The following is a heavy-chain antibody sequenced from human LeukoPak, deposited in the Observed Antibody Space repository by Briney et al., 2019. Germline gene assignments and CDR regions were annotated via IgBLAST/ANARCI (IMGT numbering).Heavy chain of an antibody. V-gene: IGHV3-66*03. D-gene: IGHD2-15*01. CDR3: FKDRAAVLEY. J-gene: IGHJ4*02. CDR1: GFTFSSNS. CDR2: IYSHNT. Sequence: GGSLRLSCTVSGFTFSSNSMSWVRQAPGKGLEWVSFIYSHNTHYSYSVNGRFTIDRDNSNNTLYLQMSSLRGQDTAIYYCFKDRAAVLEYWGQGTLVTVSS.